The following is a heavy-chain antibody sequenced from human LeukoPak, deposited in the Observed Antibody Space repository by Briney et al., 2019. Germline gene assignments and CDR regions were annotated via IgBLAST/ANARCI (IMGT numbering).Heavy chain of an antibody. CDR3: ARRDYGGKHFDY. J-gene: IGHJ4*02. D-gene: IGHD4-23*01. Sequence: GQSRKFSSKGPGHSFTTVGIGWVGQMPGKGLEWRGIIIPVEFEARNSTSSQGQVTISFDKSISTAYLQWRSLRPSDTAMYYCARRDYGGKHFDYWGQGTLVTVSS. V-gene: IGHV5-51*01. CDR1: GHSFTTVG. CDR2: IIPVEFEA.